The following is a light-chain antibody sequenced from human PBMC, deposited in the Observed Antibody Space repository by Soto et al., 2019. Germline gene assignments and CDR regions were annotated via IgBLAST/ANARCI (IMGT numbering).Light chain of an antibody. V-gene: IGKV1-5*03. CDR3: QQYIDYFT. Sequence: DIQMTQSPSTLSASIGDRVTITCRASQSLNSWLAWYQQKPGKAPKLLIYKAPNLESGVPSRFSGSGSGTEFTLTISSLQPDDYATYYCQQYIDYFTFGGGTTVEIK. CDR1: QSLNSW. CDR2: KAP. J-gene: IGKJ4*01.